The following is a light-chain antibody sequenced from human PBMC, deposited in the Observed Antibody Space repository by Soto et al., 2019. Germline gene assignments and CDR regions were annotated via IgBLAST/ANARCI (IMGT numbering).Light chain of an antibody. J-gene: IGLJ3*02. CDR1: TGAVTSGYY. Sequence: QAVVTQEPSLTVSPGGTVSLTCASSTGAVTSGYYPNWFQQKPGQAPRALIYSISNRHSWTPARFSGFLLGDKAALTLSGAQPEDEAEYYCLLFYANTWVFGGGTQLTAL. V-gene: IGLV7-43*01. CDR3: LLFYANTWV. CDR2: SIS.